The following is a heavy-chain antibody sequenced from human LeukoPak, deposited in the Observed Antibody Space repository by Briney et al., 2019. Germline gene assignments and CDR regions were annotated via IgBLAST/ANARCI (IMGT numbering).Heavy chain of an antibody. CDR1: GYSISTNYY. Sequence: SETLSLTCTVSGYSISTNYYWAWIRQSPGTGLEWIGSVYHNGETYYNPSLKSRVIISVDTSKNEFSLRLTSVTATDTAVYYCVTPRSWELSDMAVWGKGTTVIVSS. D-gene: IGHD1-26*01. V-gene: IGHV4-38-2*02. J-gene: IGHJ6*03. CDR3: VTPRSWELSDMAV. CDR2: VYHNGET.